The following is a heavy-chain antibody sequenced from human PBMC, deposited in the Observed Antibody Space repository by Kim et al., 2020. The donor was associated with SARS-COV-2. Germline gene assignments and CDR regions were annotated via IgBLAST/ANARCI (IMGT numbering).Heavy chain of an antibody. D-gene: IGHD1-20*01. V-gene: IGHV3-30*04. CDR2: IGEDGRHE. Sequence: GGSLRLSCEASGFTFSWSAMHWVRQAPGKGLERVAVIGEDGRHENYADSVKGRLTISRDNFKNTLYLQMNTLRVDDTSVYYCVRAAPSVWWYFDVWCRGTLVTVSS. CDR3: VRAAPSVWWYFDV. CDR1: GFTFSWSA. J-gene: IGHJ2*01.